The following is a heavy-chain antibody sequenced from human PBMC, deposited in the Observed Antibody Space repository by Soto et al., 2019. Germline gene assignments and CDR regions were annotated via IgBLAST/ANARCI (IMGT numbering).Heavy chain of an antibody. CDR3: AREYSSTLSHPFDY. D-gene: IGHD2-15*01. J-gene: IGHJ4*02. Sequence: GGSLRLSCAVSGFTVSNNYMSWVRQAPGKGPEWVAVLYSVGNRYYADSVKGRSSVSRDSAKNTLYLQMDDLRAEDTAVYYCAREYSSTLSHPFDYWGQGTWVTSPQ. CDR2: LYSVGNR. V-gene: IGHV3-53*01. CDR1: GFTVSNNY.